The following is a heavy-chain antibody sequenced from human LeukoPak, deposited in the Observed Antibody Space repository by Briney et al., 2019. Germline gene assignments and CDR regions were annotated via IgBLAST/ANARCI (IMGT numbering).Heavy chain of an antibody. CDR1: GGSISSYY. CDR3: ARVGRYCSGGSCYSTSYAFDI. Sequence: PSETLSLTCTVSGGSISSYYWSWIRQPPGKGLEWIGYIYYSGSTNYNPSLKSRVTISVDTSKNQFSLKLSSVTAADTAVYYCARVGRYCSGGSCYSTSYAFDIWGQGTMVTVSS. CDR2: IYYSGST. J-gene: IGHJ3*02. V-gene: IGHV4-59*01. D-gene: IGHD2-15*01.